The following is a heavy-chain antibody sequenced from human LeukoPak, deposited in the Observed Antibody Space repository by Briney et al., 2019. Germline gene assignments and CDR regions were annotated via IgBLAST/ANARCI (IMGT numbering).Heavy chain of an antibody. CDR3: SRQRYRSTQWLVDPTDY. V-gene: IGHV1-18*01. CDR1: GYPFTNYG. Sequence: ASVKVSCKASGYPFTNYGITWVRQAPGQGLEWMGWISAYNGHTNYAQKLQGRVTMTTDTSTATAYMELRSLRSDDTAVYYCSRQRYRSTQWLVDPTDYWGQGTLVSISS. D-gene: IGHD6-19*01. CDR2: ISAYNGHT. J-gene: IGHJ4*02.